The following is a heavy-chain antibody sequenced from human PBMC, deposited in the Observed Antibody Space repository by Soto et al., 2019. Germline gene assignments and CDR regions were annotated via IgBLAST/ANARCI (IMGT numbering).Heavy chain of an antibody. CDR1: GFTFSSYA. CDR3: AKIDAAAGPCDY. CDR2: ISGSGGST. D-gene: IGHD6-13*01. V-gene: IGHV3-23*01. J-gene: IGHJ4*02. Sequence: EVQLLESGGGLVQPGGSLRPSCAASGFTFSSYAMSWVRQAPGKGLEWVSAISGSGGSTYYADSVNGRFTISRDNTKNTLYLQMTSLRAEDTAVYYCAKIDAAAGPCDYWGQGTLVTVSS.